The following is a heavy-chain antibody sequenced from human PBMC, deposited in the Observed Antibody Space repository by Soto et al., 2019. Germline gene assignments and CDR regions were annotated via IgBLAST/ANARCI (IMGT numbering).Heavy chain of an antibody. CDR1: GGSITIGGYC. Sequence: QLQLQESGSGLVKPSQTLSLTCTVSGGSITIGGYCWSWIRQPPGQGLEWIGYICHSGNTYYNPSLKSRVTTSLDRSKIQFSLNLSSVTAADTAVYYCARVWFGESSWFDPWGQGTLVTVSS. CDR3: ARVWFGESSWFDP. D-gene: IGHD3-10*01. V-gene: IGHV4-30-2*01. CDR2: ICHSGNT. J-gene: IGHJ5*02.